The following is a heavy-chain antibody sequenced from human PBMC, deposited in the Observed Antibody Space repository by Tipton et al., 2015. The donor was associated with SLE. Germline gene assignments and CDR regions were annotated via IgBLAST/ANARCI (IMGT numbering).Heavy chain of an antibody. CDR3: ATYGPADAFDI. Sequence: LRLSCAASGFTFSSYWMSWIRQPPGKGLEWIGSIYYSGSTYYNPSLKSRVTISVDTSKNQFSLKLSSVTAADTAVYYCATYGPADAFDIWGQGTMVTVSS. D-gene: IGHD2-21*01. CDR1: GFTFSSYW. J-gene: IGHJ3*02. V-gene: IGHV4-38-2*01. CDR2: IYYSGST.